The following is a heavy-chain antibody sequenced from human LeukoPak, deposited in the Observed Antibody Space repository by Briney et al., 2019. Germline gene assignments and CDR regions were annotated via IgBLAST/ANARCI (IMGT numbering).Heavy chain of an antibody. CDR2: IIPIFGTA. D-gene: IGHD5-18*01. J-gene: IGHJ4*02. Sequence: GASVKVSCKTSGGTFSSYAISWVRQAPGQGLEWMGGIIPIFGTANYAQKFQGRVTITADESTSTAYMELSSLRSEDTAVYYCARGGTAMVEYYFDYWGQGTLVTVSS. CDR1: GGTFSSYA. V-gene: IGHV1-69*13. CDR3: ARGGTAMVEYYFDY.